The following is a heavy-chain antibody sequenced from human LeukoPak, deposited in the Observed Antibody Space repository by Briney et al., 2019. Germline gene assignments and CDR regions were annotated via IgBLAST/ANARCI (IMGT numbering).Heavy chain of an antibody. J-gene: IGHJ3*02. CDR1: GGSISSYY. V-gene: IGHV4-59*08. Sequence: PSETLSLTCTVSGGSISSYYWSWIRQPPGKGLEWIGYIYYSGSTNYNPSLKSRVTISVDTSKNQFSLKLSSVTTADTAVYYCARFGRNSIPGPLWTSFDAFDIWGQGTMVTVSS. CDR3: ARFGRNSIPGPLWTSFDAFDI. CDR2: IYYSGST. D-gene: IGHD2-2*01.